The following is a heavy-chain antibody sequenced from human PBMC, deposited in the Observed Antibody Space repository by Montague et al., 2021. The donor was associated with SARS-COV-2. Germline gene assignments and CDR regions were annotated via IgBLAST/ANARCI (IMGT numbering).Heavy chain of an antibody. V-gene: IGHV4-39*07. CDR3: ARDHYYSSWFKY. Sequence: SETLSLTCTVSDDSSSSSIYYWGWIRQPPGKGLEWIGTISYSGSTYHNPSLHSRVAISVDTSKKRFSLRLTSVTAADTAVYFCARDHYYSSWFKYWGPGTLVTVSS. J-gene: IGHJ4*02. CDR2: ISYSGST. D-gene: IGHD6-13*01. CDR1: DDSSSSSIYY.